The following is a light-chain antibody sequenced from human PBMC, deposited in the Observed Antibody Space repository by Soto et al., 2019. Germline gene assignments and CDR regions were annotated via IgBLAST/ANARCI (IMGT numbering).Light chain of an antibody. V-gene: IGKV1-39*01. J-gene: IGKJ2*01. Sequence: DIQMTQSPSSLSASVGDRVTITCRASQSISSYLNWYQQKPGKAPKLLIYAASSLQSGVPSRFSGSGSGTECTLTIGSLQPEEVGTYYSQQSYSTPAMYSFGQGTKLEIK. CDR2: AAS. CDR1: QSISSY. CDR3: QQSYSTPAMYS.